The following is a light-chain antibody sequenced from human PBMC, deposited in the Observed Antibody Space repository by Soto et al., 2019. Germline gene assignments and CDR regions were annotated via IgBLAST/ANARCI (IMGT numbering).Light chain of an antibody. CDR3: GTWDSSLSAWV. Sequence: QAVVTQPPSMSAAPGQKVTISCSGSSSNIANNYVSWYQQLPGTAPKLLIYENNKRPSGIPDRFSGSKSGTSATLGITGLQTGDEADYYCGTWDSSLSAWVFGGGTKLTVL. J-gene: IGLJ3*02. V-gene: IGLV1-51*02. CDR2: ENN. CDR1: SSNIANNY.